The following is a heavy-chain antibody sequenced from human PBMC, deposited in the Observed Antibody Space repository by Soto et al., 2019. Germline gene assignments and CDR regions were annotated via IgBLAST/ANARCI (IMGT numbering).Heavy chain of an antibody. CDR2: IWFDGNNE. CDR1: GFSFSRYA. J-gene: IGHJ4*02. CDR3: ASGYDSRGATGFYFDF. Sequence: QVQLVESGGGVVQPGRSLRLSWAASGFSFSRYAMHWVRQAPGKGLEWVAVIWFDGNNEYYADSVKGRFTISRDNTKNTMHLQMNSLRAEDKAVYYCASGYDSRGATGFYFDFWGQGTPVTVSS. V-gene: IGHV3-33*01. D-gene: IGHD3-22*01.